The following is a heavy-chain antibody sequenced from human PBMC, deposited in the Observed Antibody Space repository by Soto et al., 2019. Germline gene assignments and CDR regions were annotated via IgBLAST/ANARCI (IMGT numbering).Heavy chain of an antibody. CDR2: IRSKANDYAT. D-gene: IGHD2-15*01. Sequence: EVQLVQSGGGLVQPGGSLKLSCAASGFTFSGSTVHWVRQASGEGLQWVGRIRSKANDYATTYIASVKGRFTISRDDSRNTEYLQMSDLKTEDTAVYYCTGRYCTGGTCYSGYFQHWGQGALVTVFS. J-gene: IGHJ1*01. V-gene: IGHV3-73*02. CDR3: TGRYCTGGTCYSGYFQH. CDR1: GFTFSGST.